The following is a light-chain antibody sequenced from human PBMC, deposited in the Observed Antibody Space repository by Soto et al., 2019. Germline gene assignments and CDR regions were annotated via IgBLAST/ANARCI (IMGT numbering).Light chain of an antibody. CDR3: AAWDDSLNGYV. CDR1: SSNIGSNT. V-gene: IGLV1-44*01. Sequence: QSDLTQPPSASGTHGQRVTISCSGSSSNIGSNTVNWYQQLPGTAPKLLIYSNNQRPSGVPDRFSGSKSGTSASLAISGLQSEDEADYYCAAWDDSLNGYVFGTGTKVTVL. CDR2: SNN. J-gene: IGLJ1*01.